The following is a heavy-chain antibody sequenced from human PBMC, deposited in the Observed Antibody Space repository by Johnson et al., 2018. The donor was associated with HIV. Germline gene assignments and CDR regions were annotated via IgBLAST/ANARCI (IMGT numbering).Heavy chain of an antibody. J-gene: IGHJ3*02. CDR3: RAAKDSQTHFSIAVVDYLDAFDI. V-gene: IGHV3-30*02. CDR1: GFTFSSYG. D-gene: IGHD6-19*01. CDR2: IRYDGSNK. Sequence: QVQLVESGGGVVQPGGSLRLSCAASGFTFSSYGMHWVRQAPGKGLEWVAFIRYDGSNKYYADSVKGRFTISRDNSKNTLYLQMNSLRAEDTAVYYCRAAKDSQTHFSIAVVDYLDAFDIWGQGTMVTVSS.